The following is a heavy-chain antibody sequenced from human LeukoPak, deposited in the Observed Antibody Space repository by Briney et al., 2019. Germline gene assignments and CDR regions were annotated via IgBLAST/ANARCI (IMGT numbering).Heavy chain of an antibody. CDR2: INWNGGST. D-gene: IGHD3-10*01. V-gene: IGHV3-20*04. J-gene: IGHJ6*03. Sequence: PGGSLRLSCAASGFTFDDYGMSWVRQAPGKGLEWVSGINWNGGSTGYADSVKGRFTISRDNAKNSLYLQMNSLRAEDTALYYCARDRRVGHYYYYMDVWGKGTTVTVSS. CDR1: GFTFDDYG. CDR3: ARDRRVGHYYYYMDV.